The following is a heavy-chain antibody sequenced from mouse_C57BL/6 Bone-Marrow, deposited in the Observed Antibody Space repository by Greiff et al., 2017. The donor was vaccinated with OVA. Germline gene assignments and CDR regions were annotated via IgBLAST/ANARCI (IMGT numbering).Heavy chain of an antibody. CDR1: GYTFTSYW. D-gene: IGHD1-1*01. CDR2: IDPSDSYT. V-gene: IGHV1-69*01. CDR3: ARKSITKVVGDYFDY. J-gene: IGHJ2*01. Sequence: QVQLQQPGAELVMPGASVKLSCKASGYTFTSYWMHWVKQRPGQGLEWIGEIDPSDSYTNYNQKFKGKSTLTVDKSSSTAYMQLSSLTSEDSAVYYCARKSITKVVGDYFDYWGQVTTLTVSS.